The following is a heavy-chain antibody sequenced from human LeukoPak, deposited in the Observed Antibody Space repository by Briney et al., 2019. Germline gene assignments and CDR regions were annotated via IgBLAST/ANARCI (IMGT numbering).Heavy chain of an antibody. V-gene: IGHV3-33*01. D-gene: IGHD6-13*01. Sequence: PGRSLRLSCAASGFTFSSYGMHWVRQAPGKGLEWVAVIWYDGSNKYYADSVKGRFTISRDNAKNSLYLQMNSLRAEATAVYYCARGTYRIGEAGTSWFDPWGQGTLVTVSS. CDR1: GFTFSSYG. J-gene: IGHJ5*02. CDR3: ARGTYRIGEAGTSWFDP. CDR2: IWYDGSNK.